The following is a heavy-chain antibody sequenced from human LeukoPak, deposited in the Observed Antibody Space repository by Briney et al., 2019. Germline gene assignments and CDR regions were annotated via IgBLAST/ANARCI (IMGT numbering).Heavy chain of an antibody. V-gene: IGHV3-21*01. CDR1: GFTFSIYS. J-gene: IGHJ4*02. CDR3: ARDRGYFDN. CDR2: ITSSSNYI. Sequence: GGSLKLSCAASGFTFSIYSMNWVRQAPGKGLEWLSSITSSSNYIYYADSVKGRFTISRDNVQNSLYLQMNSLRAEDTAMYYCARDRGYFDNWGQGTLVTVSS.